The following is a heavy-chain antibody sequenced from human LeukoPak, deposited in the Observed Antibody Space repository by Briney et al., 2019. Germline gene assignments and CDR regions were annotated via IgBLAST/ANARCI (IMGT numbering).Heavy chain of an antibody. Sequence: GGCLRLSCTASGFTFHTYWMSWVRQAPGKGLEWVANIKEDGSEKYCVDSVKGRFTISRDNAKTSLYLQMNSLRAEDTAVYYCARDARPPYYYYYYMDVWGKGTTVTVSS. J-gene: IGHJ6*03. CDR1: GFTFHTYW. CDR2: IKEDGSEK. CDR3: ARDARPPYYYYYYMDV. V-gene: IGHV3-7*01.